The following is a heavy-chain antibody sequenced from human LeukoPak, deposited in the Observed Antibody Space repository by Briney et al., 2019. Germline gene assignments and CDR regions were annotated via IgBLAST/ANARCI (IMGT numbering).Heavy chain of an antibody. CDR1: GYIFTSYG. J-gene: IGHJ4*02. CDR2: ISAYNGNT. D-gene: IGHD6-19*01. CDR3: ARDELDSSYNSGWFEYYFDY. V-gene: IGHV1-18*01. Sequence: ASVKVSCKASGYIFTSYGFSWVRQAPGQGLEWMGWISAYNGNTNYAQNLQGRVTMTTGTSTSTAYMELRSLRSDDTAVYYCARDELDSSYNSGWFEYYFDYWGKGTLVTVSS.